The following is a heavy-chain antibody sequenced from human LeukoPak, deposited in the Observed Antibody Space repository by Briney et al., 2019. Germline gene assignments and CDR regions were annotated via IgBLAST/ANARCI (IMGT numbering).Heavy chain of an antibody. Sequence: GGSLRLSCAASGFTFSSYWMSWVRQALGKGLEWVANIKQDGSEKYYVDSVKGRFTISRDNAKNSLYLQMNSLRAEDTAVYYCARVLGGYSYGFDYWGQGTLVTVSS. CDR3: ARVLGGYSYGFDY. J-gene: IGHJ4*02. D-gene: IGHD5-18*01. V-gene: IGHV3-7*03. CDR1: GFTFSSYW. CDR2: IKQDGSEK.